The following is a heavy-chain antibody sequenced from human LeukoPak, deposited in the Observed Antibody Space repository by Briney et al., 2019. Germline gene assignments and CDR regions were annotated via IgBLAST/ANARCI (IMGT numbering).Heavy chain of an antibody. CDR3: AKGQPYSDFWCGSSGYMDV. CDR2: IRYDGSNT. J-gene: IGHJ6*03. V-gene: IGHV3-30*02. CDR1: GFTFSTYG. D-gene: IGHD3-3*01. Sequence: PGGSLRLSCAASGFTFSTYGIHWVRQAPGKGLEWVALIRYDGSNTYYADSVRGRFTVSRDNSKSTLYLQMNSLRLEDTAVYYCAKGQPYSDFWCGSSGYMDVWGKGTTVTVFS.